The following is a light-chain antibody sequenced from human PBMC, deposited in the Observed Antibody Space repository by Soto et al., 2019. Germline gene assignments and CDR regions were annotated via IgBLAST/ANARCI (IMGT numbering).Light chain of an antibody. CDR3: QQTNSAPVT. V-gene: IGKV1-39*01. CDR1: QCINNY. CDR2: AAS. Sequence: DIQMTQSPPSLSASVGDRVTITCRASQCINNYLNWYQQKPGKAPKLLIYAASSLQSGVPSRFSGSGSGTEFSLTISSLQPEDFATYLCQQTNSAPVTFGGGTKVEI. J-gene: IGKJ4*01.